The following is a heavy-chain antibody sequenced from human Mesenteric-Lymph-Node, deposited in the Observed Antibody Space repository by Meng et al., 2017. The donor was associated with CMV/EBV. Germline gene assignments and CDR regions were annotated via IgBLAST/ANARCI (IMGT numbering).Heavy chain of an antibody. CDR3: ARVDDFWSGYHPFDY. Sequence: ASVKVSCKASGYTFTSYGISWVRQAPGQGLEWMGWISAYNGNTSYAQKFQGRVTMTRDTSTSTVYMELSSLRSEDTAVYYCARVDDFWSGYHPFDYWGQGTLVTVSS. CDR1: GYTFTSYG. CDR2: ISAYNGNT. V-gene: IGHV1-18*01. J-gene: IGHJ4*02. D-gene: IGHD3-3*01.